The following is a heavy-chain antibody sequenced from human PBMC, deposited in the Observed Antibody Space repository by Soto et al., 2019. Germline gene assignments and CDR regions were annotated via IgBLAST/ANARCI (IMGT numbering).Heavy chain of an antibody. V-gene: IGHV3-33*01. CDR3: ARDGSGYYGMDV. D-gene: IGHD3-3*01. CDR1: GFTFSSYG. Sequence: QVQLVESGGGVSQPGRSLRLSCAASGFTFSSYGMHWVRQAPGKGLEWVAVIWYDGSNKYYADSVKGRFTISRDNSKNTLYLQMNSLIAEDTAVYYCARDGSGYYGMDVWGQGTTVTVSS. CDR2: IWYDGSNK. J-gene: IGHJ6*02.